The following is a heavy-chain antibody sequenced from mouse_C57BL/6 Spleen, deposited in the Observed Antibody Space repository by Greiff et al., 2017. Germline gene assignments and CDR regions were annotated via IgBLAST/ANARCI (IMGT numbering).Heavy chain of an antibody. CDR1: GFTFSSYA. Sequence: EVHLVESGGGLVKPGGSLKLSCAASGFTFSSYAMSWVRQTPEKRLEWVATLSDGGSYTYYPDNVKGRFTISRDNAKNNLYLQMSHLKSEDTAMYYCARDYYYGRRRAMDYWGQGTSVTVSS. D-gene: IGHD1-1*01. CDR2: LSDGGSYT. CDR3: ARDYYYGRRRAMDY. J-gene: IGHJ4*01. V-gene: IGHV5-4*01.